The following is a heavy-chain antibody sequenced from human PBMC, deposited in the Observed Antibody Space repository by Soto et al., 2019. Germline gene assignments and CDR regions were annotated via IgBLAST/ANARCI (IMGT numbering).Heavy chain of an antibody. V-gene: IGHV5-51*01. J-gene: IGHJ6*02. CDR2: IYPGDSDT. CDR3: ARTESGYSYGFADV. CDR1: GYSFTSYW. D-gene: IGHD5-18*01. Sequence: PGESLKISCKGPGYSFTSYWIGSVRQMPWKGLEWMGTIYPGDSDTRYSPSFQGQVTISADKSISTAYLQWSSLKASDTAIYYCARTESGYSYGFADVWGQGTTVTVTS.